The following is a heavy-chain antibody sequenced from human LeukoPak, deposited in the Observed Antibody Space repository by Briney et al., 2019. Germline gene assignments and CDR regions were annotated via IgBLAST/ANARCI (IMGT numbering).Heavy chain of an antibody. D-gene: IGHD6-19*01. Sequence: GWSLRLSCAASGFTFSSYSMNWLRQAPGKGLDWVSSISSSSSYIYYADSVKGRFTIFRDNAKNSLYLQMNSLRAEDTAVYYCARDLRRSYEQGLATSFIDYWGQGTLVTVSS. CDR2: ISSSSSYI. CDR3: ARDLRRSYEQGLATSFIDY. CDR1: GFTFSSYS. J-gene: IGHJ4*02. V-gene: IGHV3-21*01.